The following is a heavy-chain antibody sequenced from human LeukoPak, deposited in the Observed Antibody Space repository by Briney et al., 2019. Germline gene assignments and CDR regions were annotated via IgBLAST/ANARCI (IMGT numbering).Heavy chain of an antibody. CDR2: IYHSGST. D-gene: IGHD3-22*01. CDR1: GGSFSGYY. J-gene: IGHJ4*02. CDR3: ARGDSSGYPDY. Sequence: PSETLSLTCAVYGGSFSGYYWSWIRQPPGKGLEWIGEIYHSGSTNYNPSLKSRVTISVDKSKDQFSLKLTSVTAADTAVYYCARGDSSGYPDYWGQGSLVTVSS. V-gene: IGHV4-34*01.